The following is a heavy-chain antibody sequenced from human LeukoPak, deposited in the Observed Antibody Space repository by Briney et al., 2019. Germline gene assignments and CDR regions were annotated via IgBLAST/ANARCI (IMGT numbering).Heavy chain of an antibody. CDR3: ARDNNWNYPDY. Sequence: GGSLRLSCAASGFTFSNHWMHWARQAPGKGLVWVSRISGDGSSTRYADSVKGRFTISRDNAKNTLFLQMNSLRAEDTAVYYCARDNNWNYPDYWGQGTLVTVPS. V-gene: IGHV3-74*01. J-gene: IGHJ4*02. CDR1: GFTFSNHW. CDR2: ISGDGSST. D-gene: IGHD1-7*01.